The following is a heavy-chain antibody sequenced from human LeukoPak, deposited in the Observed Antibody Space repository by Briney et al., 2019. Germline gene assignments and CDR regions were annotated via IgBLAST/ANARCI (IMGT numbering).Heavy chain of an antibody. V-gene: IGHV4-4*07. CDR1: GGSIGWDY. D-gene: IGHD3-22*01. J-gene: IGHJ4*02. CDR3: AREEYFQDSNGYSYYFHS. Sequence: PSETLSLTCTVSGGSIGWDYWSWIRQSAGKGLEWIGRIYKSGSTNYNPSFRSRVTMSVDTSKNQFSLNVTSVTAADTAIYYCAREEYFQDSNGYSYYFHSWGQGSLVTVSS. CDR2: IYKSGST.